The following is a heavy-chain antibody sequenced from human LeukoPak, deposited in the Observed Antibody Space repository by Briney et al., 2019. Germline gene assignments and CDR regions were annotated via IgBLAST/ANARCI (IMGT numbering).Heavy chain of an antibody. CDR3: ARAKGYGEGGDSFDY. CDR1: GYTLTELS. D-gene: IGHD4-17*01. J-gene: IGHJ4*02. CDR2: FDPEDGET. Sequence: ASVKVSYKVSGYTLTELSMHWVRQAPGKGLDWMGGFDPEDGETIYAQKFQGRVTMTRDMSTSTVYMELRSMRSEDTAVYYCARAKGYGEGGDSFDYWGQGTLVTVSS. V-gene: IGHV1-24*01.